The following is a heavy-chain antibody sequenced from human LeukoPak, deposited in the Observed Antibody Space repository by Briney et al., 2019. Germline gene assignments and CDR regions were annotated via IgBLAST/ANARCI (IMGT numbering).Heavy chain of an antibody. CDR2: IIPTLGIA. Sequence: SVKVSCKASGGTFSSCAISWVRQAPGQGLEWMGRIIPTLGIANYAQKFQGRVTITADKSTSTAYMELSSLRSEDTAVYYCASLVYYYDSGSSMSYYYYYGMDVWGQGTTVTVSS. V-gene: IGHV1-69*04. CDR1: GGTFSSCA. D-gene: IGHD3-10*01. J-gene: IGHJ6*02. CDR3: ASLVYYYDSGSSMSYYYYYGMDV.